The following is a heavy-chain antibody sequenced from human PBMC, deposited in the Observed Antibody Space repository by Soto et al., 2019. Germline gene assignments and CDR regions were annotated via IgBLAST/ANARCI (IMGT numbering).Heavy chain of an antibody. CDR3: ARGYLGYSYGFDY. Sequence: LSLTCTVSGGSISSYYWSWIRQPPGKGLEWIGYIYYSGSTNYNPSLKSRVTISVDTSKNQFSLKLSSVTAADTAVYYCARGYLGYSYGFDYWGQGTLVTVSS. CDR2: IYYSGST. V-gene: IGHV4-59*01. D-gene: IGHD5-18*01. CDR1: GGSISSYY. J-gene: IGHJ4*02.